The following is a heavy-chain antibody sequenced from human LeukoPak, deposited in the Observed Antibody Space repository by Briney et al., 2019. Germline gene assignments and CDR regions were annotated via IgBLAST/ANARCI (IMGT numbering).Heavy chain of an antibody. CDR1: GFTVSSNY. CDR2: ISGSGGST. D-gene: IGHD3-22*01. CDR3: AKDPDYYDSSGYYYFDY. V-gene: IGHV3-23*01. Sequence: PGGSLRLSCAASGFTVSSNYMSWVRQAPGKGLEWVSAISGSGGSTYYADSVKGRFTISRDNSKNTLYLQMNSLRAEDTAVYYCAKDPDYYDSSGYYYFDYWGQGTLVTVSS. J-gene: IGHJ4*02.